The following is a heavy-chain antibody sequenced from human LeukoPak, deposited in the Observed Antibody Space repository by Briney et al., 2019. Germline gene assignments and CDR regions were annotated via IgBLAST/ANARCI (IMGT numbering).Heavy chain of an antibody. CDR1: GFTFSSYT. Sequence: GGSLRLSCAVSGFTFSSYTMNWVRQAPGKGLEWVSAISGSGGSTYYADSVKGRFTISRDNSKNTLYLQMNSLRAEDTAVYYCAKDLIAARTLYYWGQGTLVTVSS. V-gene: IGHV3-23*01. J-gene: IGHJ4*02. CDR3: AKDLIAARTLYY. CDR2: ISGSGGST. D-gene: IGHD6-6*01.